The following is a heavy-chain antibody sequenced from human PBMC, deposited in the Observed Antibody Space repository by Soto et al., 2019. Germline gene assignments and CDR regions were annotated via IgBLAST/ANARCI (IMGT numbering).Heavy chain of an antibody. Sequence: GGSLRLSCAASGFTFSSYWMSWVRQAPGKGLEWVANIKQDGSEKYYVDSVKGRFTISRDNAKNSLYLQMNSLRAEDTAVYYCARDYVPYDFWSGYYYYRAFDIWGQGTMVTVSS. CDR3: ARDYVPYDFWSGYYYYRAFDI. D-gene: IGHD3-3*01. J-gene: IGHJ3*02. CDR1: GFTFSSYW. CDR2: IKQDGSEK. V-gene: IGHV3-7*01.